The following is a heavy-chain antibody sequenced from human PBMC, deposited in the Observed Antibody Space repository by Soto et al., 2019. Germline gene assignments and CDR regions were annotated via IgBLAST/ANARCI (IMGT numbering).Heavy chain of an antibody. CDR2: VHRGDWT. CDR3: ATWGGINFPWIP. J-gene: IGHJ5*02. D-gene: IGHD3-16*01. CDR1: GGSINTDDW. Sequence: QERLQESGPGLVEPSGTLSLTCTVCGGSINTDDWWTWVRQIPGGGLVWIGDVHRGDWTNYNASVRRRLTISMDMSKTQLSLHLTSVTVADTTIYYCATWGGINFPWIPWGPGMMVTVPS. V-gene: IGHV4-4*02.